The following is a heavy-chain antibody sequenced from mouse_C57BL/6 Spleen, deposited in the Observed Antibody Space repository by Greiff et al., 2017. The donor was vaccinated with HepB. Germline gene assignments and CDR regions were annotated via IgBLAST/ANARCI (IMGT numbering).Heavy chain of an antibody. CDR3: ARKVNTTVVEGFDY. V-gene: IGHV1-52*01. CDR1: GYTFTSYW. CDR2: IDPSDSET. Sequence: VQLQQPGAELVRPGSSVKLSCKASGYTFTSYWMHWVKQRPIQGLEWIGNIDPSDSETHYNQKFKDKATLTVDQSSSTAYMQLSSLTSEDSAVYYCARKVNTTVVEGFDYWGQGTTLTVSS. D-gene: IGHD1-1*01. J-gene: IGHJ2*01.